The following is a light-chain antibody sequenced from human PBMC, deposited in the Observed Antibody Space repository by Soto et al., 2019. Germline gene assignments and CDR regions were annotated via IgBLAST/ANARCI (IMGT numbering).Light chain of an antibody. CDR1: SSDVGGYNY. Sequence: QSSLTQPASVSGSPGQSITISCTGTSSDVGGYNYVSWYQQHPGKAPKLMIYDVSNRPSGVSNRFSGSKSGNTASLTISGLQVEDEADYYCSSYTSSSTLVFGTGTKDTVL. CDR2: DVS. CDR3: SSYTSSSTLV. V-gene: IGLV2-14*01. J-gene: IGLJ1*01.